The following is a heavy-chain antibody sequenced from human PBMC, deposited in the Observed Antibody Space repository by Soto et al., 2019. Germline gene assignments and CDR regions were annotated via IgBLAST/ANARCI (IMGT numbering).Heavy chain of an antibody. CDR1: GGTFSSYA. J-gene: IGHJ6*02. CDR3: ALDVVRYFDWLFPPPYGMDV. CDR2: LIPIFGTA. V-gene: IGHV1-69*12. D-gene: IGHD3-9*01. Sequence: QVQLVQSGAEVKKPGSSVKVSCKASGGTFSSYAISWVRHAPGQGLEWMGGLIPIFGTANYAQKFQGRVTITADEYTSTAYMELSSLRSEDMAVYYCALDVVRYFDWLFPPPYGMDVWGQGTTVTVSS.